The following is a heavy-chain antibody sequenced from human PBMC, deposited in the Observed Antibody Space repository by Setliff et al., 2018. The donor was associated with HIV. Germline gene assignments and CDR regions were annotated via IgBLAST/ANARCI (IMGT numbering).Heavy chain of an antibody. J-gene: IGHJ5*02. Sequence: ASVKVSCKASGDTFSSYAISWVRQAPGQGLEWMGGIIPVLGLSYYAQNFQGRVTITADEYASTAYMGLSSLTSEDTAVYYCATFYSTGWYNPWGQGTLVTVSS. V-gene: IGHV1-69*10. CDR2: IIPVLGLS. CDR1: GDTFSSYA. D-gene: IGHD6-19*01. CDR3: ATFYSTGWYNP.